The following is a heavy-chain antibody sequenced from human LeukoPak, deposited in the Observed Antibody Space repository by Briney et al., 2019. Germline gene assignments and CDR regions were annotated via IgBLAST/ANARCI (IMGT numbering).Heavy chain of an antibody. CDR1: GFTFSSYW. J-gene: IGHJ6*02. CDR3: ARDLLEPADYGMDV. Sequence: GGSLRLSCAASGFTFSSYWMSWVRQAPGKGLEWVANIKQDGSEKYYVDSVKGRFTISRDNAKNSLYLQMNSLRAEDTAVYYCARDLLEPADYGMDVWGQGTTVTVSS. V-gene: IGHV3-7*01. D-gene: IGHD1-1*01. CDR2: IKQDGSEK.